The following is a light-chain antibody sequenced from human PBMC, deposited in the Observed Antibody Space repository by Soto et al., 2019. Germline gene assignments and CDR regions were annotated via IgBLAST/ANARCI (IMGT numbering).Light chain of an antibody. CDR2: GPS. J-gene: IGKJ1*01. Sequence: DIQMTQSPSSLSASVGDTVTITCRASQDISNYLAWFQQKPGEAPKLLIYGPSTLESGVPSRFSGGKSGTDFTLTISGLQPEDVAIYYCQQYNSYSWTFGQGTKVEV. CDR1: QDISNY. V-gene: IGKV1-27*01. CDR3: QQYNSYSWT.